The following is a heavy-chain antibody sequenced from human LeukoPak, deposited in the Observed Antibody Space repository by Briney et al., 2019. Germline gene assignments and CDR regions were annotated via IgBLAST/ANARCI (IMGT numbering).Heavy chain of an antibody. CDR1: GYSFTRYY. V-gene: IGHV1-46*01. D-gene: IGHD2-2*01. CDR3: ARGLGLSGIVPAASTFDY. CDR2: INPNGGST. J-gene: IGHJ4*02. Sequence: ASVKVSCKASGYSFTRYYMHWVRQAPGQGLEWMGIINPNGGSTSYAQKFQGRVTMTRDTSTNTVYMELSSLRSEDTAMYYCARGLGLSGIVPAASTFDYWGQGTLVTVSS.